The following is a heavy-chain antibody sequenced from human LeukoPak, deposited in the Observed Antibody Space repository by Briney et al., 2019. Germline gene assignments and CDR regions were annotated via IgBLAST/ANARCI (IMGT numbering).Heavy chain of an antibody. V-gene: IGHV3-7*01. D-gene: IGHD3-10*01. CDR1: GFTFSTYW. J-gene: IGHJ4*02. CDR2: IKTDGSEK. Sequence: GGSLRLSCAVSGFTFSTYWMSWVRQAPGKGLEWVANIKTDGSEKYYVDSVKGRFTISRDNAKNSLYLQRNSLRAEGTAVYYCARDWNGSGSPNDFWGQGTLVTVSS. CDR3: ARDWNGSGSPNDF.